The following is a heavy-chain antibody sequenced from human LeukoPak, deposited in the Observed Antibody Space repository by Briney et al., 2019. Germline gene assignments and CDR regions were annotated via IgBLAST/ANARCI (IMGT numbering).Heavy chain of an antibody. Sequence: SETLSLTCTVSGGSISSSSYYWGWIRQPPGKGLEWIGSIYTSGSTNYNPSLKSRVTISEDTSKNQLSLKLSSVTAADTAVYYCARGDFWSGYLDHWGQGTLVTVSS. CDR3: ARGDFWSGYLDH. CDR2: IYTSGST. CDR1: GGSISSSSYY. J-gene: IGHJ4*02. V-gene: IGHV4-39*07. D-gene: IGHD3-3*01.